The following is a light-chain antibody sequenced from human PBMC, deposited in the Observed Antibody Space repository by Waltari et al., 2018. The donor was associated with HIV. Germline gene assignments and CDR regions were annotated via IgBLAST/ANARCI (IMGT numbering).Light chain of an antibody. J-gene: IGLJ2*01. CDR2: VKC. CDR3: AAWDDSQKGVV. V-gene: IGLV1-44*01. Sequence: QHLPATAPQLLIDVKCLRPSGGPVRLSGSKCGTSASLGISGLQSEDEADYFCAAWDDSQKGVVFSGGTKLTVL.